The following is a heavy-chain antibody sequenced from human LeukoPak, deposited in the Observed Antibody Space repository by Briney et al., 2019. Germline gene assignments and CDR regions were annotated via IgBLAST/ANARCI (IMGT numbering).Heavy chain of an antibody. Sequence: ASVKVSCKASGYTCTSYGISWVRQAPGQGLEWMGWISAYNGNTNYAQKLQGRVTMTTDTSTSTAYMELRSLRSDDTAVYYCARDRLLWFGESEYGMDVWGQGTTVTVSS. CDR1: GYTCTSYG. CDR2: ISAYNGNT. CDR3: ARDRLLWFGESEYGMDV. D-gene: IGHD3-10*01. V-gene: IGHV1-18*01. J-gene: IGHJ6*02.